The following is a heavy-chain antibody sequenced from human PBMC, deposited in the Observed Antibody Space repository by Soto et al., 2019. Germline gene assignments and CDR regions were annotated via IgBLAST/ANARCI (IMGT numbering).Heavy chain of an antibody. CDR3: ARGHWLGI. J-gene: IGHJ4*01. V-gene: IGHV3-7*01. CDR2: INQNGNAQ. CDR1: GFTFSDYL. Sequence: QLVESGGALVQPGESLRLSCAASGFTFSDYLMTWARQAPGKGLEWVATINQNGNAQYYVDSVKGRFTISRGKPKNSLYLQMNGQRAEGTDVYYFARGHWLGIWGHGTLVTVSS. D-gene: IGHD6-19*01.